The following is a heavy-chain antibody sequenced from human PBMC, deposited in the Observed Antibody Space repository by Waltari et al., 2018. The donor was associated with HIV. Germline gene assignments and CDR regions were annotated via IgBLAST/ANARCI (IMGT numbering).Heavy chain of an antibody. CDR1: GGSLSGYS. V-gene: IGHV4-34*02. CDR3: AKTGTVITRDFDH. J-gene: IGHJ4*01. CDR2: INHRGTT. D-gene: IGHD4-17*01. Sequence: QVQLQQWGAGLLKPSETLSLTCAVSGGSLSGYSWNWIRQPPGKRLEWIGEINHRGTTNYNPSLKSRVTISIDTSKNQFSLKLTSVTAADSAIYYCAKTGTVITRDFDHWGHGTLVTISS.